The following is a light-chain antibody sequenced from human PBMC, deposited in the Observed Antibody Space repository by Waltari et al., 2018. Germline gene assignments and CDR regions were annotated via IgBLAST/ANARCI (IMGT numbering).Light chain of an antibody. CDR2: GTS. Sequence: GGPTLSGRASHSVSRTYFAWYQQKPGRAPRLLIHGTSNRATGIPERFSGSVSETDFTLTIDRLEPEDFAVYYCQQYGGSVWTFGQGTKVEVK. V-gene: IGKV3-20*01. CDR3: QQYGGSVWT. CDR1: HSVSRTY. J-gene: IGKJ1*01.